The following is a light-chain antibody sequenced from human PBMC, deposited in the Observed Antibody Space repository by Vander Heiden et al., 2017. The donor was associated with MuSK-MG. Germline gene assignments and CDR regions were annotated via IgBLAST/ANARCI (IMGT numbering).Light chain of an antibody. V-gene: IGKV4-1*01. CDR1: QSVLYSSNNKNY. CDR2: WAS. CDR3: QQYDSTPPWT. Sequence: DIVMTQSPDSLAVSLGERATINCKSSQSVLYSSNNKNYLAWYQQKPGQPPKLLIYWASTRESGVPDRFSGSGSGTDFTLTISSLQAEDVAVYYCQQYDSTPPWTFGQWTKVEIK. J-gene: IGKJ1*01.